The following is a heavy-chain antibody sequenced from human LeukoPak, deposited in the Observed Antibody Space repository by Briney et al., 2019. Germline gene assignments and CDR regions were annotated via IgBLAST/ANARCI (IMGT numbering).Heavy chain of an antibody. V-gene: IGHV3-23*01. J-gene: IGHJ4*02. CDR2: VVATGYST. D-gene: IGHD2-15*01. CDR1: GLNFSTYA. CDR3: ARFCTVTPCQHRDFDS. Sequence: GGSLRLSCAASGLNFSTYAMTWVRQAPGKGLEWVSVVVATGYSTYYADSVKGRFTISRDNSRDTLYLQMNSLRAEDTAVYYWARFCTVTPCQHRDFDSWGQGTLVTVSS.